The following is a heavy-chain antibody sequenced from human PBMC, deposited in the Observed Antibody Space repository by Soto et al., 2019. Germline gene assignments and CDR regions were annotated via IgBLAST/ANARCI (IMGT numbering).Heavy chain of an antibody. Sequence: GGSLRLSCAASGFTFSSYGMHWVRQAPGKGLEWVAVISYDGSNKYYADSVKGRFTISRDNSKNTLYLQMNSLRAEDTAVYYCAKGSEFHSSGWSQYDFDYWGQGTLVTVSS. D-gene: IGHD6-19*01. CDR1: GFTFSSYG. CDR2: ISYDGSNK. J-gene: IGHJ4*02. CDR3: AKGSEFHSSGWSQYDFDY. V-gene: IGHV3-30*18.